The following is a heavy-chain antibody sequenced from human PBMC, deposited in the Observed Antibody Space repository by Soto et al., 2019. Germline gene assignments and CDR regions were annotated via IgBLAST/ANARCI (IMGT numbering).Heavy chain of an antibody. J-gene: IGHJ5*02. CDR3: GRDFNWAVGA. CDR2: INRDGGTL. D-gene: IGHD2-15*01. CDR1: GFTLSGNG. Sequence: PGGSLRLSCAASGFTLSGNGVHWVRQAPGKGLVWVAHINRDGGTLMYADSVKGRFTISRDIAENTVYLHMNSLRAEDTALYYCGRDFNWAVGAWGQGTLVTVSS. V-gene: IGHV3-74*03.